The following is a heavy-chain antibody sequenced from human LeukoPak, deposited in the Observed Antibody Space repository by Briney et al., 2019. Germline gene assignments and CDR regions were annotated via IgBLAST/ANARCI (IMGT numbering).Heavy chain of an antibody. J-gene: IGHJ6*02. Sequence: SETLSLTCTVSGGSISSYYWSWIRQPAGKRLEWFGRIYTSRGTNYNPSLKSRLTMSVVTSENQFSLKLSSVTAADTAVYYCAREGTSGWYDGYYFYGMDVWGQGTTVTVSS. V-gene: IGHV4-4*07. CDR3: AREGTSGWYDGYYFYGMDV. CDR2: IYTSRGT. CDR1: GGSISSYY. D-gene: IGHD6-19*01.